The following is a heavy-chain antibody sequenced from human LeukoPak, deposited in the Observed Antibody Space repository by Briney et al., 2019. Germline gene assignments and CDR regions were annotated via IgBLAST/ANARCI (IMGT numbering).Heavy chain of an antibody. CDR2: INHSGGT. D-gene: IGHD2-2*01. V-gene: IGHV4-34*01. Sequence: SETLSLTCAVYGGSFSGYYWSWIRQPPGKGLEWIGVINHSGGTNYNPSLKSRVTISVDTSKNQFSLKLRPVTAADTAVYYCARVGGEIVVVPDAKRPAPYFDYWGQGTLVTVSS. CDR1: GGSFSGYY. CDR3: ARVGGEIVVVPDAKRPAPYFDY. J-gene: IGHJ4*02.